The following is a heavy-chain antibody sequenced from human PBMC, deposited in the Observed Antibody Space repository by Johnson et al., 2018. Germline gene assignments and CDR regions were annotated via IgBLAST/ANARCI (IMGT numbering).Heavy chain of an antibody. CDR1: GFTSGDYA. V-gene: IGHV3-49*03. J-gene: IGHJ1*01. CDR2: IRSKAYGWTT. CDR3: SRVRSRNAAEYFQH. Sequence: VQLVQSGGGLVQPGRSLRLSCTASGFTSGDYAMSWFRQAPGKGLEWLCFIRSKAYGWTTEYAASVKGRFTISRDDSKSIAYLQMNSLKTEDTAVYYCSRVRSRNAAEYFQHWGQGTLVTVSS.